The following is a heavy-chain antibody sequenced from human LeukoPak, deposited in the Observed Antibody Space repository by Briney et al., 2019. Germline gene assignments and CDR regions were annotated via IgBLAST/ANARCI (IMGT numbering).Heavy chain of an antibody. CDR3: GRDPDS. CDR2: ISGDGSVR. V-gene: IGHV3-7*04. Sequence: GGSLGLSCAASGFIFSTYWMNWVRQAPGKGLEWVAGISGDGSVRDYVDSVRGRFTISRDNAKNSLYLQMNSLTAEDTAVYYCGRDPDSWGQGTVVTVSS. CDR1: GFIFSTYW. J-gene: IGHJ5*01.